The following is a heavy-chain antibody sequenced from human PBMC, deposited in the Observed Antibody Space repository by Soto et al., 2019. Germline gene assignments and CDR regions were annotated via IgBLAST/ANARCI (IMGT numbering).Heavy chain of an antibody. CDR2: IVVGSGNT. Sequence: SVKVSCKASGFTFTSSAVQWVRQARGQRLEWIGWIVVGSGNTNYAQKFQERVTITRDMSTSTAYMELSSLRSEDTAVYYCAAWGYYDSSGTYGMDVWGQGTTVTVSS. D-gene: IGHD3-22*01. CDR1: GFTFTSSA. CDR3: AAWGYYDSSGTYGMDV. V-gene: IGHV1-58*01. J-gene: IGHJ6*02.